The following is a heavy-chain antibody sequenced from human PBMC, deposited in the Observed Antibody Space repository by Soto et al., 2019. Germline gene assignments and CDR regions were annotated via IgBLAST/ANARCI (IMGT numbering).Heavy chain of an antibody. CDR1: GFTFSSYA. V-gene: IGHV3-23*01. D-gene: IGHD3-22*01. Sequence: VGYLRLSCAASGFTFSSYAISWVRQAPGKGLEWVSAISGSGGSTYYADSVKGRFTISRDNSKKTLYLQMNSLRAEDTAVYYCAKDSYYDSSGYYSYYGTHARGQATTATVYS. J-gene: IGHJ6*02. CDR3: AKDSYYDSSGYYSYYGTHA. CDR2: ISGSGGST.